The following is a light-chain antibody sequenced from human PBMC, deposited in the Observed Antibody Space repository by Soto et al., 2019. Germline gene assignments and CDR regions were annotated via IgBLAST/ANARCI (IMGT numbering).Light chain of an antibody. CDR2: GAS. CDR1: QSVSSSY. CDR3: QQYGSSPIT. Sequence: EIVLTQSPGTLSLSPGERATLSCRASQSVSSSYLAWYQQKPGQAPRQFIYGASGRATGIPDRFSGSGSGTDFTLTISRLEPEDFAVYYCQQYGSSPITFGQGTRLEIK. J-gene: IGKJ5*01. V-gene: IGKV3-20*01.